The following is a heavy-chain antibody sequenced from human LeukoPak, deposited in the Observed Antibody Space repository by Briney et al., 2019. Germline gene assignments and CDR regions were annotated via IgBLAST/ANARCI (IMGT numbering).Heavy chain of an antibody. V-gene: IGHV3-11*04. Sequence: GGSLRLSCAASGFTFSDYYMSWIRQAPGKGLEWVSYISSSGSTIYYADSVKGRFTISRDNAKNSLYLQMNSLRAEDTAVYYCARERQNKDFWSGGDYWGQGTLVTVSS. J-gene: IGHJ4*02. D-gene: IGHD3-3*01. CDR2: ISSSGSTI. CDR1: GFTFSDYY. CDR3: ARERQNKDFWSGGDY.